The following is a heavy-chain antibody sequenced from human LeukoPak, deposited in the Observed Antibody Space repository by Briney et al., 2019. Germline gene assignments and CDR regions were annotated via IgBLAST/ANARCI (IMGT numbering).Heavy chain of an antibody. Sequence: SETLSLTCTVSGGSISSYYWSWIRQPPGKGLEWIGYIYYSGSTNYNPSLKSRVTISVDTSKNQFSLKLSSVTAADTAVYYCARVAYGGNYYYYYYYMDVWGKGTTVTISS. CDR2: IYYSGST. J-gene: IGHJ6*03. V-gene: IGHV4-59*01. CDR1: GGSISSYY. CDR3: ARVAYGGNYYYYYYYMDV. D-gene: IGHD4-23*01.